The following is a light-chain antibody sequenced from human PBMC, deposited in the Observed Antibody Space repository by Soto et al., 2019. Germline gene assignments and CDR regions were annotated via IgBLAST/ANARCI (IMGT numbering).Light chain of an antibody. V-gene: IGKV1-33*01. Sequence: DIQMTQSPSSLSASVGERVTIACQASQNIYNYLKWYQYKPGKAPKVLIFDAASLETGVPSRFSGSGYGTDFSLTINSLKPEDVATYYCQHYDNLPLTFGGGTKVEIE. CDR2: DAA. CDR1: QNIYNY. J-gene: IGKJ4*01. CDR3: QHYDNLPLT.